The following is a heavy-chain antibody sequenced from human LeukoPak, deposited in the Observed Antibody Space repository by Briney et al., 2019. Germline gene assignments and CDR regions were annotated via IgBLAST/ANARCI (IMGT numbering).Heavy chain of an antibody. D-gene: IGHD3-9*01. CDR2: ISGSGGST. V-gene: IGHV3-23*01. CDR3: AKDRYYDILTGRAPFDY. CDR1: GFTFSSYA. Sequence: GGSLRPSCAASGFTFSSYAMSWVRQAPGKGLEWVSAISGSGGSTYYADSVKGRFTISRDNSKNTLYLQMNSLRAEDTAVYYCAKDRYYDILTGRAPFDYWGQGTLVTVSS. J-gene: IGHJ4*02.